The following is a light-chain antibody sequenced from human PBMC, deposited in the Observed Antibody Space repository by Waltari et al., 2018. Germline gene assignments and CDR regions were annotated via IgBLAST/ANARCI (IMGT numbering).Light chain of an antibody. Sequence: QSALTQPPSASGSPGQSVTISCTGTDDDIGGYEYVSWYQQHPGKAPKVLIYEVTKRPSGVPDRFSGSKSGNTASLTVSGLQAEDVADYYCSSYAGRNIVIFGGGTKLTVL. J-gene: IGLJ2*01. CDR1: DDDIGGYEY. CDR3: SSYAGRNIVI. V-gene: IGLV2-8*01. CDR2: EVT.